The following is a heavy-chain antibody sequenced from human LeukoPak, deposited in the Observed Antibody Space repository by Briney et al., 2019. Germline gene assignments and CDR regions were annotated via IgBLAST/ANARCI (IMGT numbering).Heavy chain of an antibody. CDR1: GGTFSSYT. D-gene: IGHD4-11*01. CDR2: IIPILGIA. CDR3: AAEYSDYPYYFDY. Sequence: SVKVSCKASGGTFSSYTISWVRQAPGQGLEWMGRIIPILGIANYAQKFQGRVTITADKSTSTAYMELSSLRSEDTAVYYCAAEYSDYPYYFDYWGQGTLVTVSS. V-gene: IGHV1-69*02. J-gene: IGHJ4*02.